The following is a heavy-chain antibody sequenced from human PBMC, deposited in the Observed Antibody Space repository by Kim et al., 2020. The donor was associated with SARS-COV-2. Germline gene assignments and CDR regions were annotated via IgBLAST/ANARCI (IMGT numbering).Heavy chain of an antibody. CDR2: ISSNGDYK. V-gene: IGHV3-48*03. CDR3: VTSSHSYCTGGTCFLPF. D-gene: IGHD2-8*02. CDR1: GFTFGAFE. J-gene: IGHJ4*02. Sequence: GGSLRLSCAASGFTFGAFEMNWVRQVPGKGLEWLSFISSNGDYKYYADSVKGRFTISRDNAKNSLYLQMNSLGGDDTALYFCVTSSHSYCTGGTCFLPFWGQGTLVTVSS.